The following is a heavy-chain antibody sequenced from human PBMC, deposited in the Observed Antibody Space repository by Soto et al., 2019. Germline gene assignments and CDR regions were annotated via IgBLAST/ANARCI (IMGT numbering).Heavy chain of an antibody. D-gene: IGHD3-22*01. CDR2: ISAYNGNT. Sequence: VSVKVSCKASGYTFTSYGISWVRQAPGQGLEWMGWISAYNGNTNYAQKLQGRVTITADKFTGTAYMELTRLRSDDTAVYYCAGDPDSHYNDSHASSYPWGQGTLVTVSS. CDR3: AGDPDSHYNDSHASSYP. J-gene: IGHJ5*02. CDR1: GYTFTSYG. V-gene: IGHV1-18*01.